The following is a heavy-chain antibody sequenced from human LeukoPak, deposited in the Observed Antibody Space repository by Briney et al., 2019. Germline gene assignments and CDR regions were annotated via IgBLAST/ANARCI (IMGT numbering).Heavy chain of an antibody. CDR2: INPSGGGT. CDR1: RYTFTTYY. D-gene: IGHD1-26*01. CDR3: ARARSGSYYGFDY. Sequence: ASVKVSCKASRYTFTTYYVHWVGQALGQGLEWMGIINPSGGGTSYAQKFQGRVTVTMDTSTSTVYMEVSSLRSEDTAVYYCARARSGSYYGFDYWGQGTLVTVSS. J-gene: IGHJ4*02. V-gene: IGHV1-46*01.